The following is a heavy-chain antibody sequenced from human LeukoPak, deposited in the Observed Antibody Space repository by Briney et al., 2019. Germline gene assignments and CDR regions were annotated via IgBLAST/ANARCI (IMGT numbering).Heavy chain of an antibody. V-gene: IGHV4-59*01. Sequence: SETLFLTCTVSGGSISSYYWSWIRQPPGKGLEWIGRIYYSGSTNYNPSLKSRVTISVDTSKNHFSLKLSSVTAADTAVYYCARGRHGYPYYFDYWGQGTLVTVSS. CDR3: ARGRHGYPYYFDY. CDR2: IYYSGST. CDR1: GGSISSYY. J-gene: IGHJ4*02. D-gene: IGHD5-24*01.